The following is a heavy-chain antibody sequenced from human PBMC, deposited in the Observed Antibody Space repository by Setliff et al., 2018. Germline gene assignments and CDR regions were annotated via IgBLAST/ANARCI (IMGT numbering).Heavy chain of an antibody. J-gene: IGHJ4*02. CDR2: ISPSSSHI. CDR1: GFTFSTYS. Sequence: ESLKISCAASGFTFSTYSLIWVRQAPGTGLEWVSSISPSSSHIYYADSAEGRFTISRDNSKNSIFLQMNNLRVEDTATHYCAKDRVNDGFWDFDSWGQGIVVTVSS. CDR3: AKDRVNDGFWDFDS. V-gene: IGHV3-21*04. D-gene: IGHD1-26*01.